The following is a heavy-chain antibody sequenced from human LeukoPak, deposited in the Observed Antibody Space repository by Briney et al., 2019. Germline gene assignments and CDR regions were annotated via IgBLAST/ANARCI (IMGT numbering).Heavy chain of an antibody. J-gene: IGHJ4*02. Sequence: GSLRIPFAASGFTFSNYGMHWVRQAPGKGLELLTILLYDGSNKYYADSVKGRFPISRDNSKNTLYLQMDSLGAEDTAIYYCARDKYTGYGPPLDYWGQGTLVTVSS. V-gene: IGHV3-33*08. CDR1: GFTFSNYG. CDR3: ARDKYTGYGPPLDY. D-gene: IGHD2-2*03. CDR2: LLYDGSNK.